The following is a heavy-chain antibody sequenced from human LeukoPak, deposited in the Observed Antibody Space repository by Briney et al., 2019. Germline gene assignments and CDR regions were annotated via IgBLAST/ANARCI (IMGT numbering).Heavy chain of an antibody. CDR3: ARVSSVYSSGFYYDFDY. CDR2: LYTGGST. Sequence: PGGSLRLSCAASGFSVSSNYMSWVRQAPGKGLDWVSVLYTGGSTYYADSVKGRFTIFRDNSKNTVYLQMNSLRAEDTAVYYCARVSSVYSSGFYYDFDYWGQGTLVTVSS. CDR1: GFSVSSNY. J-gene: IGHJ4*02. V-gene: IGHV3-53*01. D-gene: IGHD3-22*01.